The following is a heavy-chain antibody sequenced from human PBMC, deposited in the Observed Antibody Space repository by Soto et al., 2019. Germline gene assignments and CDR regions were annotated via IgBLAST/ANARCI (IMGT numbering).Heavy chain of an antibody. Sequence: QVQLVQSGAEVKKPGASVKVSCKASGYTFTSYDINWVRQATGQGLEWMGWMNPNSGNTGYAQKFQGRVTMTRNTXIXTXXMELSSLRSEDTAVYYCARTTAMVGNYYYYYGMDVWGQGTTVTVSS. D-gene: IGHD5-18*01. V-gene: IGHV1-8*01. CDR3: ARTTAMVGNYYYYYGMDV. CDR1: GYTFTSYD. J-gene: IGHJ6*02. CDR2: MNPNSGNT.